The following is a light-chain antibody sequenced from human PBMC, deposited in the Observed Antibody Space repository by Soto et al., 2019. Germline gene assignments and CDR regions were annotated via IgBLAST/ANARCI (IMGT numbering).Light chain of an antibody. Sequence: AIRMTQSPSSFSASAGDRVTITCRASQDISSYLAWYQQKPGKAPKLLIYGASTLQSGVPSRFSGSGSGTDFSLTISRLQSEYFATYYCQQYYGYSLTFGQGTKVEI. CDR1: QDISSY. V-gene: IGKV1-8*01. CDR3: QQYYGYSLT. J-gene: IGKJ1*01. CDR2: GAS.